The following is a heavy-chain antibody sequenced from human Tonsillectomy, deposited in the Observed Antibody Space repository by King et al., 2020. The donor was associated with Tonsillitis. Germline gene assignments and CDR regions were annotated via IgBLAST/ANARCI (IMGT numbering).Heavy chain of an antibody. CDR1: GFTFDDYG. D-gene: IGHD2-2*01. Sequence: VQLVESGGGVVRPGGSLRVSCAASGFTFDDYGMSWVRQAPGKGLEWVSGINWNGGSTGYADSVKGRFTISRDNAKNSLYLQMNSLRAEDTALYHCARTDTAYCSSTSCYDGYWYFDLWGRGTLVTVSS. CDR3: ARTDTAYCSSTSCYDGYWYFDL. CDR2: INWNGGST. V-gene: IGHV3-20*01. J-gene: IGHJ2*01.